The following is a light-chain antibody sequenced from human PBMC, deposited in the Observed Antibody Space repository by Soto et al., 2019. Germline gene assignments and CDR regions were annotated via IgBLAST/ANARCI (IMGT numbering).Light chain of an antibody. Sequence: DIQMTQSPLTLSASVGDRVTITCRASQTISRWLAWYQQKPGEAPKLLIYRASSLESGVPSRFSGSGSGTEFTLTISSLQSDDSATYYCQQYQTWTFGQGTKVEIK. CDR3: QQYQTWT. J-gene: IGKJ1*01. CDR2: RAS. CDR1: QTISRW. V-gene: IGKV1-5*03.